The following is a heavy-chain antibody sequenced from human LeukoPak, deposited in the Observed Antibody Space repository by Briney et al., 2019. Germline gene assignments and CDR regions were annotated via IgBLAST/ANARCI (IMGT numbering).Heavy chain of an antibody. CDR2: INHSGST. Sequence: TSETLSVTCAVYGGSFSGYYWSWIRQPPGKRLHWIGEINHSGSTNYNPSLKSQVTISVDTSKNQFSLKLSSVTAADTAVYYCARAVRGRGYGLNYWGQGTLVTVSS. J-gene: IGHJ4*02. CDR1: GGSFSGYY. D-gene: IGHD5-18*01. CDR3: ARAVRGRGYGLNY. V-gene: IGHV4-34*01.